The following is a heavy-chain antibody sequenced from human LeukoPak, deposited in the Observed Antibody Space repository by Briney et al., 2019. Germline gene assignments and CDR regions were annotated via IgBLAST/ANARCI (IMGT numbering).Heavy chain of an antibody. D-gene: IGHD2/OR15-2a*01. CDR3: ARAAAAYNSWYFFHY. CDR1: GGSINSGDHY. CDR2: IHHSGST. J-gene: IGHJ4*02. V-gene: IGHV4-30-4*01. Sequence: SETLSVTCTVSGGSINSGDHYCSWIRQPPGKGLEWFGYIHHSGSTYYNPSLKSRVTMSIDMSKNQFSLSLNSVTAADSAVYYCARAAAAYNSWYFFHYWGLGTLVTVSS.